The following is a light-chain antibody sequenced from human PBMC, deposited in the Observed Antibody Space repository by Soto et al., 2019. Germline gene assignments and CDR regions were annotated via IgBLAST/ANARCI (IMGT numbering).Light chain of an antibody. Sequence: DIVMTQSPLSLPVTSGEPASISCRSSQSLLHTTGYNYLHWYLQKPGQSPQLLMYLGSDRASGVPDRVSGSGSGTDFTLTISRVEAEDVGVYYCMQALQTPFTFGPGTTVDI. CDR2: LGS. V-gene: IGKV2-28*01. CDR3: MQALQTPFT. CDR1: QSLLHTTGYNY. J-gene: IGKJ3*01.